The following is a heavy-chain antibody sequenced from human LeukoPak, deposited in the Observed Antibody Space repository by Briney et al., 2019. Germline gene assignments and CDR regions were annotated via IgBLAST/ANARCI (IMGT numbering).Heavy chain of an antibody. J-gene: IGHJ4*02. CDR2: ISGSGGST. CDR1: GFTFSSYA. V-gene: IGHV3-23*01. Sequence: GGSLRLSCAASGFTFSSYAMSWVRQAPGKGLEWVSAISGSGGSTYYADSVKGRFTISRDNSKNTLYLQMNSLRAEDTAVYYCAREGTKGSGTPLFDYWGQGTLVTVSS. D-gene: IGHD3-10*01. CDR3: AREGTKGSGTPLFDY.